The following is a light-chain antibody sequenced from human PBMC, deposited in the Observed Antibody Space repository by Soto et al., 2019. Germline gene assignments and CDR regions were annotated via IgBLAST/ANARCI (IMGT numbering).Light chain of an antibody. CDR3: QHYMSSVT. J-gene: IGKJ1*01. V-gene: IGKV3-20*01. CDR1: QSVDSTF. CDR2: AAS. Sequence: EIVLTQSPGSLSLSPGERATLSCRASQSVDSTFFSWYQKKPGQAPMLLIYAASKSATGVPDRFSGSGSGTDSPLIISRLEPDDVAVYYCQHYMSSVTFGQGTKVEI.